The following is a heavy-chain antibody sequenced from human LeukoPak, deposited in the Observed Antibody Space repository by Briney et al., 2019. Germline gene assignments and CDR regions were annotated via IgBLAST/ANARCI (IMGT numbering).Heavy chain of an antibody. Sequence: PGGSLRLSCAASGFTFSSYWMSWVRQAPGKGLEWVANIKQDGSEKYYVDSVKGRFTISRDNAKNSLYLQMNSLRAEDTAVYYCARDLPEDIVVVPAAWPSSVWGKGTTVTVSS. CDR1: GFTFSSYW. CDR3: ARDLPEDIVVVPAAWPSSV. D-gene: IGHD2-2*01. CDR2: IKQDGSEK. V-gene: IGHV3-7*01. J-gene: IGHJ6*04.